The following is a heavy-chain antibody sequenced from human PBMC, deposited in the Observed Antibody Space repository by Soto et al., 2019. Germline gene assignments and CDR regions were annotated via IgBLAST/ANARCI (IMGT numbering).Heavy chain of an antibody. CDR3: ARSRHSGSYFFDY. CDR1: GGSISSGDYY. J-gene: IGHJ4*02. V-gene: IGHV4-30-4*01. D-gene: IGHD1-26*01. Sequence: SETQSLTCTVSGGSISSGDYYWTWIRQPPGKGLEWIAYIHNTGSPYYNLSLKSRLTISLDTSKDQFSLRLSSVTAADTAVYYCARSRHSGSYFFDYWGQGILVTVSS. CDR2: IHNTGSP.